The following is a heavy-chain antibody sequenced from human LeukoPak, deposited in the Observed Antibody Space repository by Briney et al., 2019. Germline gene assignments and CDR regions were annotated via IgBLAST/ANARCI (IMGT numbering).Heavy chain of an antibody. CDR1: GFTFSSYS. D-gene: IGHD3-3*01. V-gene: IGHV3-21*01. Sequence: PGGSLRLSCAASGFTFSSYSMNWVRQAPGKGLEWVSSISSSSSYIYYADSVKGRFTISRDNAKNSLYLQMNSLRAEDTAVYYCASDTPLNFGVAPRTWGQGILVTVSS. CDR3: ASDTPLNFGVAPRT. CDR2: ISSSSSYI. J-gene: IGHJ5*02.